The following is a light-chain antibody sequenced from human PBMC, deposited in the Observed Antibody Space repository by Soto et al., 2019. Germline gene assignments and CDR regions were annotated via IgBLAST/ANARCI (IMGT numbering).Light chain of an antibody. CDR2: AAS. Sequence: AIRMTQSPSSLSAPTGDRVTITCRASQGISSYLAWYQQKPGKAPKLLIYAASTLQSGVPSRFSGSGSGTDFNLTISGLQSEDFATYYCQPYYSYPWTFGQGTKVEIK. CDR3: QPYYSYPWT. V-gene: IGKV1-8*01. J-gene: IGKJ1*01. CDR1: QGISSY.